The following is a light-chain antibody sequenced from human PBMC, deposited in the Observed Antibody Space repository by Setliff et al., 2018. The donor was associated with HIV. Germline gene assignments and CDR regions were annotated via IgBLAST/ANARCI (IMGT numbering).Light chain of an antibody. V-gene: IGLV1-36*01. J-gene: IGLJ1*01. CDR1: SSNIGHNG. CDR3: ATWYASLTGRV. Sequence: QSVLTQPPSVSEAPRQRVTISCSGGSSNIGHNGVNWYQQLPGKAPKLLMYSDTQRPSGVPDRFSGSKSDTSASLAISGLQSEDEADYYCATWYASLTGRVFGTGTKVTV. CDR2: SDT.